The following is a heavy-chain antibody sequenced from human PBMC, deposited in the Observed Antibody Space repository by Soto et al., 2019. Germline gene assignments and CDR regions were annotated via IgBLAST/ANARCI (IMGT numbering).Heavy chain of an antibody. CDR1: GGSVSSRSYY. J-gene: IGHJ6*02. Sequence: QVQLQESGPGLVKPSETLSLTCTVSGGSVSSRSYYWSWIRQPPGKGLEWIGYIYYSGSTNYNPSLKSRVTISVDTSKNQFSLKLSSVTAADTAVYYCARLRYLKTGDGYNKEYYYYYYGMDVWGQGTTVTVSS. V-gene: IGHV4-61*01. CDR2: IYYSGST. D-gene: IGHD5-12*01. CDR3: ARLRYLKTGDGYNKEYYYYYYGMDV.